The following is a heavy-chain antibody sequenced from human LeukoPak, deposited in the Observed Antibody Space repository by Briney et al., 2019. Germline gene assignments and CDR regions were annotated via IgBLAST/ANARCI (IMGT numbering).Heavy chain of an antibody. CDR3: AKTVTAIAPWYFDY. J-gene: IGHJ4*02. CDR1: GGAITSSSYC. V-gene: IGHV4-39*01. CDR2: IYYSGST. D-gene: IGHD2-21*02. Sequence: SETLSLTCNVSGGAITSSSYCWGWIRQPPGKGLEWIGSIYYSGSTYYNPSLKSRVTISVDTSKNQFSLKLSSVTAADTAVYYCAKTVTAIAPWYFDYWGQGTLVTVSS.